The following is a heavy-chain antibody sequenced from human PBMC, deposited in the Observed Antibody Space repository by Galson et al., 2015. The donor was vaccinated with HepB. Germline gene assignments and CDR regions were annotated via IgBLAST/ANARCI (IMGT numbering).Heavy chain of an antibody. D-gene: IGHD6-13*01. V-gene: IGHV1-69*13. CDR2: IIPIFGTA. Sequence: SVKVSCKASGGTFSSYAISWVRQAPGQGLEWMGGIIPIFGTANYAQKFQGRVTITADESTSTAYMELSSLRSEDTAVYYCASSAAHWGYLDYWGQGTLVTVSS. CDR3: ASSAAHWGYLDY. CDR1: GGTFSSYA. J-gene: IGHJ4*02.